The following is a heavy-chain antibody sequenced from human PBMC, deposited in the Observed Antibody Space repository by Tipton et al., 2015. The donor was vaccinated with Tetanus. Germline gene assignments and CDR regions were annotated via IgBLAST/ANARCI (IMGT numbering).Heavy chain of an antibody. V-gene: IGHV4-39*01. CDR1: GATVSRSNYH. D-gene: IGHD3-3*01. CDR2: ISYSGST. Sequence: TLSLTCTVSGATVSRSNYHWGWIRQPPGKGLEWIGSISYSGSTYYNPSLKSRVAISVDTSKNQFSLKLSSVTATDTAIYYCARHVHGSGALLAGERYYYCGMDVWGQGTPVTVSS. J-gene: IGHJ6*02. CDR3: ARHVHGSGALLAGERYYYCGMDV.